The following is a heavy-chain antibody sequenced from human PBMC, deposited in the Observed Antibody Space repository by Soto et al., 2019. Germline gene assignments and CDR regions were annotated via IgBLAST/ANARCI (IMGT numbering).Heavy chain of an antibody. Sequence: GSLRLSCTASGFTFSSYAMSWVRQAPGKGLEWVSTISGSDGRTYSTDSVKGRFTISRDNSRNTAYLQMNSLRVEDTAVYYCAKGVSQYTPLALFDYWGRGTLVTVSS. J-gene: IGHJ4*02. CDR3: AKGVSQYTPLALFDY. CDR2: ISGSDGRT. CDR1: GFTFSSYA. V-gene: IGHV3-23*01. D-gene: IGHD5-18*01.